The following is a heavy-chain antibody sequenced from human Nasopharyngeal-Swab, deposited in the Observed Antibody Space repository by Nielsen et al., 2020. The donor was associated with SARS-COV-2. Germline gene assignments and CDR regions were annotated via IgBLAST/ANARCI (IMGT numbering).Heavy chain of an antibody. J-gene: IGHJ4*02. V-gene: IGHV1-46*04. CDR3: ATGGLDY. CDR2: VSPRNGST. Sequence: ASVKVSCKASGYSFPDYYMQGVRQAPGQGLEWMGLVSPRNGSTSYAQKLQGRVTITSDTSTRTVYMALSSLTSKDTAVYYCATGGLDYWGQGTLVTVSS. CDR1: GYSFPDYY. D-gene: IGHD3-10*01.